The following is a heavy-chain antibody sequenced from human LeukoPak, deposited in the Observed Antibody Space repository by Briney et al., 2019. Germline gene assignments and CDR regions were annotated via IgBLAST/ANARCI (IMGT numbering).Heavy chain of an antibody. D-gene: IGHD5-18*01. CDR2: ISGSGGST. V-gene: IGHV3-23*01. J-gene: IGHJ4*02. CDR1: GFTFSSYA. Sequence: GGSLRLSCAASGFTFSSYAMSWVRQAPGKGLEWVSAISGSGGSTYYADSVKGRFTISGDNSKNTLYLQMNSLRAEDTAVYYCAKGGRGYSYGYLDYWGQGTLVTVSS. CDR3: AKGGRGYSYGYLDY.